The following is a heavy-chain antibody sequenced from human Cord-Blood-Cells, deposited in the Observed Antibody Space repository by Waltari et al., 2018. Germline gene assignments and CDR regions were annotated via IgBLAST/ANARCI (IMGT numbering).Heavy chain of an antibody. V-gene: IGHV3-48*01. J-gene: IGHJ4*02. CDR1: GFTFSSYC. Sequence: EVQLVESGGGLVQPGGSLRLSCAASGFTFSSYCMNWVRKVPVKGLEWVAYISSSSSTIDYADSVKGRFTISRDNAKTSLYLQMNSLRAEDTAVYYCARDRGRAGFDYWGQGTLVTVSS. CDR3: ARDRGRAGFDY. CDR2: ISSSSSTI. D-gene: IGHD3-16*01.